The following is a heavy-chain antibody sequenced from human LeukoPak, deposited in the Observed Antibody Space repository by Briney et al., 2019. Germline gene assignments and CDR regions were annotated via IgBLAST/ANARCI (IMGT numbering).Heavy chain of an antibody. D-gene: IGHD3-22*01. V-gene: IGHV3-23*01. CDR1: GFTFSSYS. J-gene: IGHJ4*02. CDR2: ISGSGGST. CDR3: AKCPNAVGYYDSSGLYYFDY. Sequence: PGGSLRLSCAASGFTFSSYSVNRVRQAPGKGLEWVSAISGSGGSTYYADSVKGRFTIPRDNSKNTLYLQMNSLRAEDTAVYYCAKCPNAVGYYDSSGLYYFDYWGQGTLVTVSS.